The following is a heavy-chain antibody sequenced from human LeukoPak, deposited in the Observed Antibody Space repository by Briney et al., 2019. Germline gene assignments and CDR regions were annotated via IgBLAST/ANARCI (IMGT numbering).Heavy chain of an antibody. CDR3: ARPCGGAWYFDL. J-gene: IGHJ2*01. Sequence: SETLSLTCTVSGGSISSSSYYWGWIRQPPGTGLEWIGSIYYSGSTYYNPSLKSRVTISVDTSKNQFSLKLSSVTAADTAVYYCARPCGGAWYFDLWGRGPLVTVSS. V-gene: IGHV4-39*01. D-gene: IGHD2-21*01. CDR2: IYYSGST. CDR1: GGSISSSSYY.